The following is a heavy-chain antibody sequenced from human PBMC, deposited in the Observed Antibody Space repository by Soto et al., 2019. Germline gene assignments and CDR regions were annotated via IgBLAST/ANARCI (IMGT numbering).Heavy chain of an antibody. CDR2: IYYSGST. CDR1: GGSISSGGYY. D-gene: IGHD2-21*01. V-gene: IGHV4-31*03. Sequence: PSETLSLTCTVSGGSISSGGYYWSWIRQHPGEGLEWIGYIYYSGSTYYNPSLKSRVTISVDTSKNQFSLELSSVTAADTAVYYCAREFVAARVYGMDVWGQGTTVTVSS. J-gene: IGHJ6*02. CDR3: AREFVAARVYGMDV.